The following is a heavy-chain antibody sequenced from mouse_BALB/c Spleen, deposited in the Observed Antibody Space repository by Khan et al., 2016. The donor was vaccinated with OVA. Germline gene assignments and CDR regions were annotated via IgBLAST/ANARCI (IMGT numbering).Heavy chain of an antibody. V-gene: IGHV9-3-1*01. CDR2: INTYTGEP. Sequence: QIQLVQSGPELKKPGETVKISCKASGYTFTNYGMNWVKQAPGKGLKWMGWINTYTGEPTYADDFKGRFAFSLETSASTAYLQINNLKNEDTATYVGARKLLSFYVPYFDYWGQGTTLTVSS. J-gene: IGHJ2*01. CDR1: GYTFTNYG. CDR3: ARKLLSFYVPYFDY. D-gene: IGHD2-1*01.